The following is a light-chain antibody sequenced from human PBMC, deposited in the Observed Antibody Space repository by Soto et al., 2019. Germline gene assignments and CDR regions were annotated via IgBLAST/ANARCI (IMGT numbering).Light chain of an antibody. V-gene: IGKV3-20*01. CDR2: RTS. CDR1: QSLSSIY. CDR3: QQYEAVVT. J-gene: IGKJ1*01. Sequence: EIVLTQSPGTLSLSPGQGATLSCGASQSLSSIYLAWYQQKPGQAPRLLIYRTSSRATGIPDRFSGSGSGTDFTLTISRLEPEDVAVYYCQQYEAVVTFGQGTKVDIK.